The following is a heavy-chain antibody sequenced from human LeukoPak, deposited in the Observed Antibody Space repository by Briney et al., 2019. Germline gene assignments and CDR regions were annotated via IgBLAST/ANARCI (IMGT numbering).Heavy chain of an antibody. CDR2: INPDSGFT. CDR3: APTAEAYTSWWKV. V-gene: IGHV1-2*02. D-gene: IGHD3-16*01. Sequence: GASVKVSCKASGYKFTDDYMHWVRQAPGQGLEFMGWINPDSGFTNYAQKFKGRVTMTGDTSISTAYLEERSLTSDDTAVYYCAPTAEAYTSWWKVWGQGTLVTVSS. J-gene: IGHJ4*02. CDR1: GYKFTDDY.